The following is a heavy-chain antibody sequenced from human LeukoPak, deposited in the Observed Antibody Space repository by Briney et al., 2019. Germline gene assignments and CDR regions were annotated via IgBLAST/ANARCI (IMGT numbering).Heavy chain of an antibody. D-gene: IGHD3-3*01. V-gene: IGHV3-30*03. CDR1: GFNFSAYG. Sequence: PGRSQRLSCAASGFNFSAYGMHWVRQAPGKGPEWVIVISYDGSYKYYADSVRGRFTISRDNSKNTLYLQMKNLRPEDTAVYYCARDFGILSGYADYWGQGTLVTVSS. J-gene: IGHJ4*02. CDR3: ARDFGILSGYADY. CDR2: ISYDGSYK.